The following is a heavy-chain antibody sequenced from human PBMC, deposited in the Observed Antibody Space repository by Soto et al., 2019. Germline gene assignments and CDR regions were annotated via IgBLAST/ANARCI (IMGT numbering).Heavy chain of an antibody. CDR1: GGSISSSSSY. J-gene: IGHJ5*02. D-gene: IGHD4-17*01. Sequence: QLQLQESGPGLVKPSETLSLTCTVSGGSISSSSSYWGWIRQPPGKGLEWIGYIYYSGSTNYNPSLLLRVTRSVDAYRHQFSLKLTSVTAADTAVYYCARPARGAATMTSVINGFDPCVPGALVSVCS. CDR2: IYYSGST. CDR3: ARPARGAATMTSVINGFDP. V-gene: IGHV4-39*01.